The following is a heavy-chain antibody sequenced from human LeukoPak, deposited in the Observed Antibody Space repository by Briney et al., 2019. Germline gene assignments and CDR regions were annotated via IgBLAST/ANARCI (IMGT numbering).Heavy chain of an antibody. Sequence: GGSLRLSCAASGFTFSSYSMNWVRQAPGKGLEWVSYISSSSSTIYYADSVKGRFTISRDNAKNSLYLQMNSLRAGDTAVYYCARENVAGTDYYYGMDVWGQGTTVTVSS. D-gene: IGHD6-19*01. CDR3: ARENVAGTDYYYGMDV. CDR2: ISSSSSTI. CDR1: GFTFSSYS. J-gene: IGHJ6*02. V-gene: IGHV3-48*01.